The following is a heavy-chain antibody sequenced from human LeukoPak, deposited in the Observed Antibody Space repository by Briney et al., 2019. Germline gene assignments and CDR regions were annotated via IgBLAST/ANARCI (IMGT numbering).Heavy chain of an antibody. D-gene: IGHD5-18*01. J-gene: IGHJ4*02. Sequence: SETLSLTCAVYGGSFSGYYWGWIRQPPGKGLEWIGEINHSGSTNYNPSLKSRVTISVDTSKNQFSLKLSSVTAADTAVYYCARGTDTAMVGFDYWGQGTLVTVSS. CDR2: INHSGST. V-gene: IGHV4-34*01. CDR1: GGSFSGYY. CDR3: ARGTDTAMVGFDY.